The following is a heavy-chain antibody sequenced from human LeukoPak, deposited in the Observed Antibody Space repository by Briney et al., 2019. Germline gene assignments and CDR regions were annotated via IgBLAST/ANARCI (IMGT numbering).Heavy chain of an antibody. CDR2: ISYDGSNK. J-gene: IGHJ4*02. CDR3: AKGLRITIFGVVMN. D-gene: IGHD3-3*01. CDR1: GFIFSSYG. Sequence: GGSLRLSCAASGFIFSSYGMHWVRQAPGKGLEWVAVISYDGSNKYYADSVKGRFTISRDNSKNTLYLQMNSLRAEDTAVYYCAKGLRITIFGVVMNWGQGTLVTVSS. V-gene: IGHV3-30*18.